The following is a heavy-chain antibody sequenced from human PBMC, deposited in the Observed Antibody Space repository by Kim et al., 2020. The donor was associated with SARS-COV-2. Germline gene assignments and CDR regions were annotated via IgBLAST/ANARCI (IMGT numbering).Heavy chain of an antibody. D-gene: IGHD3-10*02. CDR3: ARGHTGVFGELFPALYYYGMDV. CDR2: IYYSGST. Sequence: SETLSLTCTVSGGSISSYYWSWIRQPPGKGLEWIGYIYYSGSTNYNPSLKSRVTISVDTSKNQFSLKLSSVTAADTAVYYCARGHTGVFGELFPALYYYGMDVWGQGTTVTVSS. CDR1: GGSISSYY. J-gene: IGHJ6*02. V-gene: IGHV4-59*01.